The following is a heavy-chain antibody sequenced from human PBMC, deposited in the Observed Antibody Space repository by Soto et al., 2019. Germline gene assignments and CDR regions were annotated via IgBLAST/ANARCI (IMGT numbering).Heavy chain of an antibody. D-gene: IGHD2-8*01. CDR3: ARDRSTYGGGGTGEVKENWFDP. V-gene: IGHV4-59*01. J-gene: IGHJ5*02. Sequence: SETLSLTCSVSGGSISRYYWSWIRQPPGKGLEWIGYAYYSGDTGYNPSLKSRVTMAVDTSKSQVSLKLSSVTAADTAVYYCARDRSTYGGGGTGEVKENWFDPWGQGALVTVSS. CDR1: GGSISRYY. CDR2: AYYSGDT.